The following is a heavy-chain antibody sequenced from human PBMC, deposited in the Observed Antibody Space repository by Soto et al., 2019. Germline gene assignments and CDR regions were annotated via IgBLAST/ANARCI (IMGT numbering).Heavy chain of an antibody. V-gene: IGHV4-34*01. J-gene: IGHJ6*02. Sequence: TLSLTCAVYGGSFSGYYWSWIRQPPGKGLEWIGEINHSGSTNYNPSLKSRVTISVDTSKNQFSLKLSSVTAADTAVYYCAREAGPKGYMDVWGQGTTVTVSS. CDR1: GGSFSGYY. CDR3: AREAGPKGYMDV. CDR2: INHSGST. D-gene: IGHD5-12*01.